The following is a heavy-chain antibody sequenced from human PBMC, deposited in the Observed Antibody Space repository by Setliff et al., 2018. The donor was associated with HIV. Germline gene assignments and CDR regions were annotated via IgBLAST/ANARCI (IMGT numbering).Heavy chain of an antibody. CDR2: VTHSGRT. Sequence: SETLSLTCAVYGGSFSDNYWSWIRQPPGKGLEWIGEVTHSGRTNYNPSLESRVTTSVDTSKKQVSLRLTSVTAADTAVYYCARGVRDNSGWSSYYFDYWGQGTLVTVSS. CDR3: ARGVRDNSGWSSYYFDY. D-gene: IGHD6-19*01. V-gene: IGHV4-34*01. J-gene: IGHJ4*02. CDR1: GGSFSDNY.